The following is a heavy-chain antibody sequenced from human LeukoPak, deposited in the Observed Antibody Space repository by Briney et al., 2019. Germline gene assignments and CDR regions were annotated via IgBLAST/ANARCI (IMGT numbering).Heavy chain of an antibody. CDR2: FDPEDGET. CDR1: GYTLTELS. J-gene: IGHJ4*02. Sequence: GASVKVSCKVSGYTLTELSMHWVRQAPGKGLESMGGFDPEDGETIYAQKFQGRVTMTEDTSTDTAYMELSSLRSEDTAVYYCAMYDILTGYPYRVFDYWGQGTLVTVSS. V-gene: IGHV1-24*01. CDR3: AMYDILTGYPYRVFDY. D-gene: IGHD3-9*01.